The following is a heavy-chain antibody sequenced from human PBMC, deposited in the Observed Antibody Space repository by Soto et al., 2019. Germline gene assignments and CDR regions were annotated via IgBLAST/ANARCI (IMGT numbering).Heavy chain of an antibody. D-gene: IGHD2-2*01. CDR3: ARRGCSSRTGYFDY. J-gene: IGHJ4*02. Sequence: ETLSLTCTVSGGSISSYYWSWIRQPPGKGLEWIGYVSYTGSTNYNTSLKSRVTISVDTARNQFSLKVSSVTAADTAVYYCARRGCSSRTGYFDYWGQGTLVTVSS. V-gene: IGHV4-59*08. CDR2: VSYTGST. CDR1: GGSISSYY.